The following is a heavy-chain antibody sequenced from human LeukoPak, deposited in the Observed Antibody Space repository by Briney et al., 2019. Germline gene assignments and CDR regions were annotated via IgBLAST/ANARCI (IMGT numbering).Heavy chain of an antibody. J-gene: IGHJ4*02. CDR1: GFTFSSNW. CDR2: ISTDGSST. D-gene: IGHD6-19*01. Sequence: GGSLRLSCTASGFTFSSNWMHWVRQGPGKGLVWVSRISTDGSSTTYADSVKGRFTISRDNAKNTLYLQLNSLRAEDTAVYYCSRASSSVPNLLDYWGQGTLVTVSS. CDR3: SRASSSVPNLLDY. V-gene: IGHV3-74*01.